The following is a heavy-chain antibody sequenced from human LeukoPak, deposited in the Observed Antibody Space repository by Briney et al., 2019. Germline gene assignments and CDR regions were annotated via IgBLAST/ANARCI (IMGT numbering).Heavy chain of an antibody. CDR2: IGGSGTRT. D-gene: IGHD2-2*03. CDR1: GFTFSSYG. CDR3: AKDSHWILFDD. J-gene: IGHJ4*02. V-gene: IGHV3-23*01. Sequence: GGSLRLSCAASGFTFSSYGMSWVRQAPGKGLEWVSGIGGSGTRTYYADSVKGRFTISRDNSKNTLYLQMNSLSDEDTAVYYCAKDSHWILFDDWGQGTLVTVSS.